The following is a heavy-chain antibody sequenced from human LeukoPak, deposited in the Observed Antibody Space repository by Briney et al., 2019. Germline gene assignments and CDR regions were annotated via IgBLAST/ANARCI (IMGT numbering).Heavy chain of an antibody. CDR3: ARDLNWETY. V-gene: IGHV3-7*01. J-gene: IGHJ4*02. CDR1: GFTFSNYW. Sequence: PGGSLRLSCAASGFTFSNYWMHWVRQAPGKGLEWVANIKTDGSQIYYVDSVKGRFTISRDNGKNSLYLQMNSLRAEDTAVYYCARDLNWETYWGQGTLVSVSS. CDR2: IKTDGSQI. D-gene: IGHD7-27*01.